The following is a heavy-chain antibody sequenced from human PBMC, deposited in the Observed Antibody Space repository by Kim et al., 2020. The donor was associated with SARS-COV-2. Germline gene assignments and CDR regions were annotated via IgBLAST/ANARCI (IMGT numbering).Heavy chain of an antibody. CDR1: GYSFSDYW. J-gene: IGHJ5*02. D-gene: IGHD3-9*01. CDR2: IYPGDSNT. CDR3: ARRGKDSLTGYPLNWFDP. Sequence: GESLKISCKASGYSFSDYWIAWVRQLPGKGLEWMGSIYPGDSNTKYSPSFQGQVTISVDKSISTAYLQWGGLKASDSAVCYCARRGKDSLTGYPLNWFDPWVQGTPVTVSS. V-gene: IGHV5-51*01.